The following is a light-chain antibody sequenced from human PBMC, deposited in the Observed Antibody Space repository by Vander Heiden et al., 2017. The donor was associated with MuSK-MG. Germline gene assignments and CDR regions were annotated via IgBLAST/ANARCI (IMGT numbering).Light chain of an antibody. CDR3: TQGGYWPRT. CDR1: QSLLHNERNTY. CDR2: RVS. J-gene: IGKJ3*01. V-gene: IGKV2-30*02. Sequence: DLLTHSPPALTVPLGHPASIPFRSSQSLLHNERNTYLGWFHQRPGQSPRSLIYRVSKRDPGVPDRFSGSGSGTEFTLIISRMEAEDVGLYFCTQGGYWPRTFGPGTNVDI.